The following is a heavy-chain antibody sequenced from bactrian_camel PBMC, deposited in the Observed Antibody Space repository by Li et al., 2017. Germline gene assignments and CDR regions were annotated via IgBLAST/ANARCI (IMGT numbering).Heavy chain of an antibody. CDR2: ITSLPSLFRTT. D-gene: IGHD5*01. J-gene: IGHJ6*01. Sequence: LVESGGGSVQAGGSLRLSCTVSGITFSRHDMSWIRQVPGKEVEWVAGITSLPSLFRTTSYADSVKGRFTISKDNAKNTLYLQMNSLKPEDTALYYCAADLAYFPVTLGPVDFGYWGQGTQVTVSS. CDR3: AADLAYFPVTLGPVDFGY. CDR1: GITFSRHD. V-gene: IGHV3S31*01.